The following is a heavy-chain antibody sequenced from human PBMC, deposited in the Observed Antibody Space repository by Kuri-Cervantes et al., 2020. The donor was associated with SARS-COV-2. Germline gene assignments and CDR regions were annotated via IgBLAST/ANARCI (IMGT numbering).Heavy chain of an antibody. D-gene: IGHD2-21*01. CDR3: YCAPKEGFDS. J-gene: IGHJ4*02. CDR1: ETTFPNYD. V-gene: IGHV1-8*01. CDR2: VKTNSGNT. Sequence: ASVKVSCKTPETTFPNYDINWVRQATGQGLEWRGMVKTNSGNTLYAQFFQGRVNMTRDISTSTVYMELSSLTSEDTAIYYCYCAPKEGFDSWGQGTLGTVSS.